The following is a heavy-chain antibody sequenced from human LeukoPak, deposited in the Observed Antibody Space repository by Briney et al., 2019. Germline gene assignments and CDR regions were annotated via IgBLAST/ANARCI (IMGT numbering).Heavy chain of an antibody. CDR1: GGSISSGGYY. J-gene: IGHJ4*02. CDR3: ARPSHYGGIDY. V-gene: IGHV4-34*01. CDR2: INHSGST. D-gene: IGHD4-23*01. Sequence: SETLSLTCAVSGGSISSGGYYWSWIRQPPGKGLEWIGEINHSGSTNYNPSLKSRVTISVDTSKNQFSLKLSSVTAADTAVYYCARPSHYGGIDYWGQGTLVTVSS.